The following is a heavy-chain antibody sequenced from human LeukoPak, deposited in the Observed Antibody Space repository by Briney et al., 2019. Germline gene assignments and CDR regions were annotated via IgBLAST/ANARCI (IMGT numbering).Heavy chain of an antibody. CDR2: INHSGST. J-gene: IGHJ4*02. V-gene: IGHV4-34*01. CDR3: ARGRKFITYYYDSSGYYYSY. D-gene: IGHD3-22*01. CDR1: GGSFSNYY. Sequence: PSETLSLTCAVYGGSFSNYYWSWIRQPPGKGLEWIGEINHSGSTNYNPSLKSRVTISVDTSKNQFSLKPTSVTAADTAVYYCARGRKFITYYYDSSGYYYSYWGQGTLVTVSS.